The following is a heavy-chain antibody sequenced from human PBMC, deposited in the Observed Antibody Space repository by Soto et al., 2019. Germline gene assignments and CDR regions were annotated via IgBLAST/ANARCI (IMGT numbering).Heavy chain of an antibody. CDR1: GFTFGIYA. V-gene: IGHV3-23*01. CDR2: ISATGGST. J-gene: IGHJ4*02. D-gene: IGHD2-15*01. CDR3: AKDLSSYYYFDF. Sequence: EVQQLESGGDLVQPGGSLRLSCAASGFTFGIYAMTWVRQAPGKGLEWVSTISATGGSTFYADSVKGRFTISRDNSKNTLYLQMNSLRAEDTAIYYCAKDLSSYYYFDFWGQGTLVTVSS.